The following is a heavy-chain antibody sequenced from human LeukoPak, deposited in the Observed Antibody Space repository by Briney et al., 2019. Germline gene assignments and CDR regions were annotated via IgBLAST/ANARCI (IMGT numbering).Heavy chain of an antibody. V-gene: IGHV4-39*01. D-gene: IGHD5-18*01. CDR2: IYYSGST. J-gene: IGHJ6*02. CDR3: ARRVTAIDGMDV. CDR1: GGSISSSSYY. Sequence: SETLSLTCSVSGGSISSSSYYWGWIRQPPGKGLEWIGSIYYSGSTYYNPSLKSRVTISVDTSKNQFSLKLSSVTAADTAVYYCARRVTAIDGMDVWGQGTTVTDSS.